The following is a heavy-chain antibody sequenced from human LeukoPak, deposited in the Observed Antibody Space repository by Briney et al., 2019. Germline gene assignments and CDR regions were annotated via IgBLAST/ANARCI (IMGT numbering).Heavy chain of an antibody. V-gene: IGHV1-2*02. CDR1: GYTFTGYY. CDR2: INPNSGGT. D-gene: IGHD4-17*01. Sequence: ASVKVSRKASGYTFTGYYMHWVRQAPGQGLEWMGWINPNSGGTNYAQKFQGRVTMTRDTSISTAYMELSRLRSDDTAVYYCARVHGDYFIYYYGMDVWGQGTTVTVSS. J-gene: IGHJ6*02. CDR3: ARVHGDYFIYYYGMDV.